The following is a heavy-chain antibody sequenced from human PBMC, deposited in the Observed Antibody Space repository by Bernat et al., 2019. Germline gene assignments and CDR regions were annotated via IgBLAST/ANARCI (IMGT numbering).Heavy chain of an antibody. V-gene: IGHV3-NL1*01. J-gene: IGHJ4*02. CDR2: IYSGGST. Sequence: QVQLVESGGGVVQPGRSLRLSCAASGFTFSSYGMHWVRQAPGKGLEWVSVIYSGGSTYYADSVKGRFTISRDNSKNTLYLQMNSLRAEDTAVYYCARGKNYYDSSGYYYWGQGTLVTVSS. CDR3: ARGKNYYDSSGYYY. D-gene: IGHD3-22*01. CDR1: GFTFSSYG.